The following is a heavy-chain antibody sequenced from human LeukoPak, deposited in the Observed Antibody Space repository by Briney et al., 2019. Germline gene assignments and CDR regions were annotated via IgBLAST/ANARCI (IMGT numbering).Heavy chain of an antibody. V-gene: IGHV4-4*02. CDR3: ARDGRIAAAGISGPTFDP. Sequence: SETLSLTCAVSGGSISSSNWWSWVRQPPGKGLEWIGEIYHSGSTNYNPSLKSRVTISVDKSKNQFSLNLSSVTAADTAVYYCARDGRIAAAGISGPTFDPWGQGTLVTVSS. D-gene: IGHD6-13*01. CDR2: IYHSGST. J-gene: IGHJ5*02. CDR1: GGSISSSNW.